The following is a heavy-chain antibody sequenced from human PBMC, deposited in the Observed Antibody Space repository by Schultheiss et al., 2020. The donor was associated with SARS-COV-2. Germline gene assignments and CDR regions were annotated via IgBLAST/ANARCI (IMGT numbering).Heavy chain of an antibody. J-gene: IGHJ4*02. Sequence: SETLSLTCAVYGGSISSSDYYWSWIRQPPGKGLEWIGYIYYTGTTYYNPSLKSRLTISVDTSKNQFSLKLNSVTAADTALYYCARADNYYDSSGYGPLFDFWGQGTLVTVSS. D-gene: IGHD3-22*01. CDR3: ARADNYYDSSGYGPLFDF. CDR1: GGSISSSDYY. CDR2: IYYTGTT. V-gene: IGHV4-31*11.